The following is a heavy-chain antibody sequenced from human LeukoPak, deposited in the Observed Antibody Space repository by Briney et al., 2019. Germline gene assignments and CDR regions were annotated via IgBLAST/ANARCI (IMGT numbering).Heavy chain of an antibody. CDR1: GFTFSSST. D-gene: IGHD5-18*01. CDR2: ISSSSSYI. CDR3: ARSWIQLWGSDY. Sequence: PGGSLRLSCAASGFTFSSSTMNWVRQAPGKGLEWVSSISSSSSYIYYADSVKGRFTISRDNAKNSLYLQMNSLRAEDTAVYYCARSWIQLWGSDYWGQGTLVTVSS. J-gene: IGHJ4*02. V-gene: IGHV3-21*01.